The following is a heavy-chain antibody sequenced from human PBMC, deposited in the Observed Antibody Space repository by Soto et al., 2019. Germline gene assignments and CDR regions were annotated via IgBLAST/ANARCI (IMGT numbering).Heavy chain of an antibody. D-gene: IGHD3-22*01. CDR2: TWSGGRGE. V-gene: IGHV3-33*03. J-gene: IGHJ4*02. CDR3: AEDDDTSRHYSLLDF. CDR1: GFAFSYHG. Sequence: QVQLVESGGGVVQPGTSLRLSCAASGFAFSYHGIHWVRQAPGKGLEWVAVTWSGGRGEYYADSVRGRFTISRDNSKTALHLQMNSLRVENTAVYYCAEDDDTSRHYSLLDFRGQGTLVTASS.